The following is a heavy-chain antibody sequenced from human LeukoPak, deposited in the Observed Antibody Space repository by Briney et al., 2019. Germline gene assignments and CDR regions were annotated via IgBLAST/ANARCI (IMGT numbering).Heavy chain of an antibody. CDR3: ARDVSYQLMLYPDS. V-gene: IGHV3-30-3*01. CDR1: GFTFSSYA. J-gene: IGHJ4*02. CDR2: ISSDGSSE. D-gene: IGHD2-2*01. Sequence: GGSLRLSCAASGFTFSSYAMNWVRQAPVKGLEWVAIISSDGSSEYYVDSVKGRFTISRDNSKNTLHLQMNSLRVEDTGVYYCARDVSYQLMLYPDSWGQGTLVTVSS.